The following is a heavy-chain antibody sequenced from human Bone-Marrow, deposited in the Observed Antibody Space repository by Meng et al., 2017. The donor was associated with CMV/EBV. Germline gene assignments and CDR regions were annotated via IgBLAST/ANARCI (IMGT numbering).Heavy chain of an antibody. V-gene: IGHV4-4*07. J-gene: IGHJ4*02. CDR3: ARGDLAPLDETYYFDY. CDR2: IYTSGST. D-gene: IGHD2-21*02. CDR1: GGSISSYY. Sequence: QGQLQESGLGLVKPSETLSLTCTVSGGSISSYYWSWIRQPAGKGLEWIGRIYTSGSTNYNPSLKSRVTMSVDTSKNQFSLKLSSVTAADTAVYYCARGDLAPLDETYYFDYWGQGTLVTVSS.